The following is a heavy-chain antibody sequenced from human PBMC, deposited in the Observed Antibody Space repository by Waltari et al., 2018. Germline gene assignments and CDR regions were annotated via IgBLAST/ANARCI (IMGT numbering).Heavy chain of an antibody. CDR2: ISWHSVSI. D-gene: IGHD2-21*01. V-gene: IGHV3-9*01. J-gene: IGHJ3*02. CDR3: ASECLAIRDAFDI. Sequence: EERLVESGGDLVQPGSSLRLSCTASGFTFDDYGMHWVRQVPGKGLEWVSGISWHSVSIDYVDSVKGRFTISRDNAKNSLYLQMNSLRAEDTAVYYCASECLAIRDAFDIWGQGTMVTVSS. CDR1: GFTFDDYG.